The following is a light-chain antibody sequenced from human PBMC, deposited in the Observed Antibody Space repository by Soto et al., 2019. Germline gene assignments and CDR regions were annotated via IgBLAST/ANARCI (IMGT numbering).Light chain of an antibody. J-gene: IGKJ4*01. CDR2: SAS. Sequence: DIQMTQSPSTLSTSVGDRVTITCRASQNIISWLACYQQKPGKAPKLLISSASSLQSGVPSRFSGSGSGTDFTLTISSLQPEDFATYYCQQSYSTPLTFGGGTKVDIK. CDR1: QNIISW. V-gene: IGKV1-39*01. CDR3: QQSYSTPLT.